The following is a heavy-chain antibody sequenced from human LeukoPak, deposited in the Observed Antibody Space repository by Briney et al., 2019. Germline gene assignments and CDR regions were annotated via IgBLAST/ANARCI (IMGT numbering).Heavy chain of an antibody. CDR3: ARESIGGGYYGRDYYFDY. V-gene: IGHV1-69*04. J-gene: IGHJ4*02. Sequence: GASVKVSCKASGGTFSSYAISWVRQAPGQGLEWMGRIIPILGIANYAQKFQGRVTITADKSTSTAYMELSSLRSEDTAVYYCARESIGGGYYGRDYYFDYWGQGTLVTVSS. CDR1: GGTFSSYA. CDR2: IIPILGIA. D-gene: IGHD3-3*01.